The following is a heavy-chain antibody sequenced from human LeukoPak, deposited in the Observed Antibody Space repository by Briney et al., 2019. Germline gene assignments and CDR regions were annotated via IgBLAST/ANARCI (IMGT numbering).Heavy chain of an antibody. CDR2: IRDDGTNK. Sequence: GGSLRLSCAASGFTFSTYAMHWVRQAPGKGLEWVALIRDDGTNKYYADPVKGRFTISGDISKNTLYLQLNSLRAEDTAAYYCAKDAYADYDLRYWGQGTLVTVSS. D-gene: IGHD4-17*01. CDR3: AKDAYADYDLRY. CDR1: GFTFSTYA. V-gene: IGHV3-30*02. J-gene: IGHJ4*02.